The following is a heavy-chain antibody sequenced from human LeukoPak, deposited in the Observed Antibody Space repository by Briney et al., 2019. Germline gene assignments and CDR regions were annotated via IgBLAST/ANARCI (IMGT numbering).Heavy chain of an antibody. CDR2: ISHDGSNK. CDR1: GFIFSNYG. V-gene: IGHV3-30*18. D-gene: IGHD3-9*01. CDR3: AKPPWGYFDVGWEGYYGMDV. Sequence: GGSLRLSCAASGFIFSNYGIRWVRQAPGKGLEWITVISHDGSNKYYVDSVKGRFTISRDNSKNTLFLQMNSLRAEDTAVYYCAKPPWGYFDVGWEGYYGMDVWGQGTTVTVSS. J-gene: IGHJ6*02.